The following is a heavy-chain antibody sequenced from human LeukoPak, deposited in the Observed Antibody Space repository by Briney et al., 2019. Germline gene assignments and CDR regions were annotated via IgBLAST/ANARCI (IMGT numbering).Heavy chain of an antibody. CDR2: IYYSGST. J-gene: IGHJ2*01. D-gene: IGHD6-13*01. CDR3: ARDSSYSSSWGDWYFDL. CDR1: GGSISSYY. Sequence: SETLSLTCTVSGGSISSYYWSWIRQPPGKGLEWIGYIYYSGSTNYNPSLKSRVTISVDPSKNQFSLKLSSVPAADTAVYYCARDSSYSSSWGDWYFDLWGRGTLVTVSS. V-gene: IGHV4-59*01.